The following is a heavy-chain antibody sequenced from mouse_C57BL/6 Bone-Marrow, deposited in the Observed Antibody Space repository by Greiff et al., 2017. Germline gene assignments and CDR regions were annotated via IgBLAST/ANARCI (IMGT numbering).Heavy chain of an antibody. CDR3: ARYHYGSSLFDY. CDR2: INPGSGGT. J-gene: IGHJ2*01. CDR1: GYAFTNYL. Sequence: VQLKESGAELVRPGTSVKVSCKASGYAFTNYLIEWVKQRPGQGLEWIGVINPGSGGTNYNEKFTGKATLTADKSSSTAYMQLSSLTSEDSAVYFCARYHYGSSLFDYWGQGTTLTVSS. V-gene: IGHV1-54*01. D-gene: IGHD1-1*01.